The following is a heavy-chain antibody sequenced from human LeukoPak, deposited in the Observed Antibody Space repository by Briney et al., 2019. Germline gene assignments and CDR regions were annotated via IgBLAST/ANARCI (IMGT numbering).Heavy chain of an antibody. D-gene: IGHD4-23*01. CDR1: GGSISSGGYY. CDR3: AREGTTVVTRALDY. J-gene: IGHJ4*02. V-gene: IGHV4-61*08. Sequence: PSETLSLTCTVSGGSISSGGYYWSWIRQHPGKGLEWIGYIYYSGSTNYNPSLKSRVTMSVDTSKNQLSLKLSSVTAADTAMYYCAREGTTVVTRALDYWGQGTLVTVSS. CDR2: IYYSGST.